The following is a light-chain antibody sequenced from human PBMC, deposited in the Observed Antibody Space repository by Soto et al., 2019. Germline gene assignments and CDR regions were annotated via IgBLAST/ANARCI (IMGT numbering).Light chain of an antibody. Sequence: EIVWTQSPATLSLSPGERATLSCRASQSVSRYLAWYQQKPGQAPRLLIYDASNRATGIPARFSGSGSGTDFTLTISSLEPEDFAVYYCQQRSNWRGTFGGGTKVDI. CDR2: DAS. CDR3: QQRSNWRGT. CDR1: QSVSRY. V-gene: IGKV3-11*01. J-gene: IGKJ4*01.